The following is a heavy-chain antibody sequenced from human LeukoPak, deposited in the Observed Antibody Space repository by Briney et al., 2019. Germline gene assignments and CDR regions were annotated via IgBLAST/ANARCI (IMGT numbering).Heavy chain of an antibody. CDR3: ARGGRILLYYMDV. CDR1: GGSISSYY. J-gene: IGHJ6*03. D-gene: IGHD2-15*01. V-gene: IGHV4-59*01. Sequence: SETLSLTCTVSGGSISSYYWSWIRQPPGKGLEWIGYIYYSGSTNYNPPLKSRVTISVDTSKNQFSLKLSSVTAADTAVYYCARGGRILLYYMDVWGKGTTVTVSS. CDR2: IYYSGST.